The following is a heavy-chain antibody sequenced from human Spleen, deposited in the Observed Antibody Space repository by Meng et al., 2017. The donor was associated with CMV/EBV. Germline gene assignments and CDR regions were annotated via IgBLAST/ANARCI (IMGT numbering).Heavy chain of an antibody. CDR1: GYTFTNYG. CDR2: INPNSGGT. Sequence: ASVKVSCKASGYTFTNYGISWVRQAPGQGLEWMGWINPNSGGTNYAQKFQGRVTMTRDTSIGTAYIELSSLRSDDTAVYYCARERSPGGQWLAVDYWGQGTLVTVSS. D-gene: IGHD6-19*01. CDR3: ARERSPGGQWLAVDY. V-gene: IGHV1-2*02. J-gene: IGHJ4*02.